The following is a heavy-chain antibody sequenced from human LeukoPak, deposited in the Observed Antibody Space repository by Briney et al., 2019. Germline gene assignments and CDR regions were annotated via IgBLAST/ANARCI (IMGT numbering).Heavy chain of an antibody. J-gene: IGHJ6*02. CDR2: INPSGDTT. CDR1: GYTLTSYY. CDR3: ASVYKNGMDV. V-gene: IGHV1-46*01. D-gene: IGHD5-24*01. Sequence: ASVKVSCKASGYTLTSYYLHWVRQAPGQGLEWMAIINPSGDTTSHAQKFQSRVTMIRDTSASTVYMELSSLRSEDTAVYYCASVYKNGMDVWGQGTTATVSS.